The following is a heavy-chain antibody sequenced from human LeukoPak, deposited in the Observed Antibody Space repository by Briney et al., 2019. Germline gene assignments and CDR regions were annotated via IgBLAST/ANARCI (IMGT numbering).Heavy chain of an antibody. V-gene: IGHV3-53*01. CDR1: GFTFSSYS. J-gene: IGHJ4*02. CDR2: IYSGGST. D-gene: IGHD3-3*01. CDR3: ARVGSGGDFWSGYYSQEYYFDY. Sequence: GGSLRLSCAASGFTFSSYSMNWVRQAPGKGLEWVSVIYSGGSTYYADSVKGRFTISRDNSKNTLYLQMNSLRAEDTAVYYCARVGSGGDFWSGYYSQEYYFDYWGQGTLVTVSS.